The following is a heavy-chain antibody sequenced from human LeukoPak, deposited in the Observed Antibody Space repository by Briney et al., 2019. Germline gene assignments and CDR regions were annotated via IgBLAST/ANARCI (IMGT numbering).Heavy chain of an antibody. CDR1: GYSISSGYY. J-gene: IGHJ6*03. CDR3: ARDGSYRDYYYYYYMDV. Sequence: SETLSLTCAVSGYSISSGYYWGWIRQPPGKGLEWIGDIRSSGSTYYNPSLKSRVTISVDTSKNQFSLKWSSVTAADTAVYYCARDGSYRDYYYYYYMDVWGKGTTVTVSS. CDR2: IRSSGST. V-gene: IGHV4-38-2*02. D-gene: IGHD3-16*02.